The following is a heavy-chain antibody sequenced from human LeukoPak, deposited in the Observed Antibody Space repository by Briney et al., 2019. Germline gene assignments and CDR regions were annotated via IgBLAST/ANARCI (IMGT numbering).Heavy chain of an antibody. CDR1: GFSFGNYA. CDR3: VTDYGVYDWFHY. J-gene: IGHJ4*02. V-gene: IGHV3-23*01. Sequence: GGSLRLSCGTSGFSFGNYAMSWVRQAPGKGLEWVSAINAEAATIRYADSVRGRFTISRDNSKNTLYMEMNSLRAEDTALYYRVTDYGVYDWFHYWGQGTPVTVSS. CDR2: INAEAATI. D-gene: IGHD3-16*01.